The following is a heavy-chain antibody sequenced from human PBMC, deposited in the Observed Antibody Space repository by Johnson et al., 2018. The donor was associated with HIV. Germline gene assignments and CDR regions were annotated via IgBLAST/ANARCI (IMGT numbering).Heavy chain of an antibody. CDR3: ARSWGGYCSGGSCYGAPGAFDI. V-gene: IGHV3-66*01. J-gene: IGHJ3*02. CDR2: IYSGGST. D-gene: IGHD2-15*01. Sequence: VQLVESGGGLVQPGGSLRLSCAASGFTVSSNYMSWVRKAPGKGLEWVSVIYSGGSTYYADSVKGRFTISRDNSKNKLYLQMNSLRAEDTAVYYCARSWGGYCSGGSCYGAPGAFDIWGQGTMVTVSS. CDR1: GFTVSSNY.